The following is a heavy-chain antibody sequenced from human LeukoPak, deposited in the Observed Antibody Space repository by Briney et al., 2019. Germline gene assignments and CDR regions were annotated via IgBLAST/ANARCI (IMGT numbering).Heavy chain of an antibody. V-gene: IGHV3-30*02. CDR2: IQYDGSNK. CDR1: GFTFSNYG. D-gene: IGHD2-15*01. CDR3: VVVVAASLDY. J-gene: IGHJ4*02. Sequence: GGSLRLSCAASGFTFSNYGIHWVRQAPGKGLEWVAFIQYDGSNKYYADSVKGRFTISRDNSKNTLYLQMNSLRAEDTAVYYCVVVVAASLDYWGQGTLVTVSS.